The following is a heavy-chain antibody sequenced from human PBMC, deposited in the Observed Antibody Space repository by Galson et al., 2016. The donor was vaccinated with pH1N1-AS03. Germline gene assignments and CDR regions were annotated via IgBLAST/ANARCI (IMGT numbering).Heavy chain of an antibody. J-gene: IGHJ4*02. CDR3: ASSGF. V-gene: IGHV3-7*03. D-gene: IGHD3-10*01. CDR1: GFIFSDYG. Sequence: SLRLSCAASGFIFSDYGMSWVRQAPGKGLEWVANIKKDGGEKYYADSVRGRFTISRDNAKKSLYLQMSSLRVEDTAVYYCASSGFWGRGTLVAVSS. CDR2: IKKDGGEK.